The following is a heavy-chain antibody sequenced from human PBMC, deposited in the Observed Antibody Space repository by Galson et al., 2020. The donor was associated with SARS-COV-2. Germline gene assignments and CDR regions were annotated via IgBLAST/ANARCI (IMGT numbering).Heavy chain of an antibody. D-gene: IGHD3-3*01. CDR1: GYPVSSDYY. V-gene: IGHV4-38-2*01. Sequence: LETLSLTCVVSGYPVSSDYYWGWIRQSPGKGLEWIGTIYHSGTTYYNPSLKSRVTISIDASRNQFSLNLTSVTAADTAVYYCAVDYDFWSGSADSWGQGTLVTVSS. CDR3: AVDYDFWSGSADS. CDR2: IYHSGTT. J-gene: IGHJ5*01.